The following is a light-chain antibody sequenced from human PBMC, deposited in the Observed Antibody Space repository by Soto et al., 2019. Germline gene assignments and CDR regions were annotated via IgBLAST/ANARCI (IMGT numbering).Light chain of an antibody. J-gene: IGKJ1*01. CDR3: EQYGSSPPT. Sequence: EMVLTQSPGTLSLSPGERATLSCRASQSVSNNYLAWYQQKPGQAPRLLIYGASSRASGIPDRFSGSGSGTDFTLIISRLEPEDFAVYCCEQYGSSPPTFGQGTKVEIK. CDR2: GAS. CDR1: QSVSNNY. V-gene: IGKV3-20*01.